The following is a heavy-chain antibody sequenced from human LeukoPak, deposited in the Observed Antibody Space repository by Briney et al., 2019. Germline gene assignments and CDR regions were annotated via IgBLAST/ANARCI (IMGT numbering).Heavy chain of an antibody. D-gene: IGHD2-21*02. CDR3: ARLGTYCGGDCTNWYFDL. CDR2: IYPGDSDT. J-gene: IGHJ2*01. V-gene: IGHV5-51*01. CDR1: GYTFSNYY. Sequence: GESLKISCNGSGYTFSNYYIAWVRQMPGKGLEWMGIIYPGDSDTRYSPSFQGQVTISADKSISTAYLQWSSLKASDTAMYYCARLGTYCGGDCTNWYFDLWGRGTLVTVSS.